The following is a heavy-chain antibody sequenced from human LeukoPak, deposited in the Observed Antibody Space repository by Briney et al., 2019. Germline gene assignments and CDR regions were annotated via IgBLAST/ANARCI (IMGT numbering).Heavy chain of an antibody. Sequence: GGSLRLSCAASGFTSSDYYMSWIRQAPGKGLEWVSYISSSGSTIYYADSVKGRFTISRDNSKNTLYLQMNSLRAEDTAVYYCXXXXXXXYDSSGYPWGSGMDVWGQGTTVTVSS. J-gene: IGHJ6*02. CDR2: ISSSGSTI. CDR1: GFTSSDYY. CDR3: XXXXXXXYDSSGYPWGSGMDV. D-gene: IGHD3-22*01. V-gene: IGHV3-11*04.